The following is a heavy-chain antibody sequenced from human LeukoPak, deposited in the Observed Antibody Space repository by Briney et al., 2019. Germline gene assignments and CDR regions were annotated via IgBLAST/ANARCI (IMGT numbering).Heavy chain of an antibody. J-gene: IGHJ5*02. D-gene: IGHD3-10*01. CDR3: ARSSGSVALKGFDP. CDR1: GDSVSSNSAA. CDR2: TYYRSKWYN. V-gene: IGHV6-1*01. Sequence: SQTLSLTCAISGDSVSSNSAAWNWIRQSSSRGLEWLGRTYYRSKWYNDYAVSVKSRITINPDTSKNQFSLQLNSVTPEDTAVYYCARSSGSVALKGFDPWGQGTLVTVSS.